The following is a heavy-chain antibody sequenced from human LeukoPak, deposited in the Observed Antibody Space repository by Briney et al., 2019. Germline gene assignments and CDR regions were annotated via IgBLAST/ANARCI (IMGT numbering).Heavy chain of an antibody. J-gene: IGHJ6*02. Sequence: SEILSSTFAVYGGSFRGYDWSWIRQPPGKGPDSTGEINHSGSTNYNPSLKSRVTISVDTSKNQFFLKLSSLTAADTVVFFFKQKTAYDILTGYYPSQYYYYGVDVWGQGTTVTVSS. D-gene: IGHD3-9*01. V-gene: IGHV4-34*01. CDR3: KQKTAYDILTGYYPSQYYYYGVDV. CDR1: GGSFRGYD. CDR2: INHSGST.